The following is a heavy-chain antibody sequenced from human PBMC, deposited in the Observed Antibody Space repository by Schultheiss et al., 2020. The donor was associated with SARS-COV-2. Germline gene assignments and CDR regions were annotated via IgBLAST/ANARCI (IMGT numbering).Heavy chain of an antibody. Sequence: GGSLRLSCAASGFTFSSYSMNWVRQAPGKGLEWVSSISSSSSYIYYADSVKGRFTISRDNAKNSLYLQMNSLRAEDTAVYYCAKRRGDYSNYFVDYWGQGTLVTVSS. J-gene: IGHJ4*02. D-gene: IGHD4-11*01. V-gene: IGHV3-21*01. CDR1: GFTFSSYS. CDR3: AKRRGDYSNYFVDY. CDR2: ISSSSSYI.